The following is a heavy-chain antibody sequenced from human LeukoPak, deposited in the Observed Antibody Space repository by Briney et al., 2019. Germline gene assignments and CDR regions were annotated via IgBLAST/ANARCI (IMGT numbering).Heavy chain of an antibody. J-gene: IGHJ4*02. V-gene: IGHV3-7*03. CDR2: IKKDGSKK. CDR1: GFTFSSFW. D-gene: IGHD3-3*01. Sequence: GGSLRLSCAASGFTFSSFWMSWVRQAPGKGLEWVANIKKDGSKKYYVDCVEGRFTISRDNAKNSLYLQLDSLRVDDTAVYYCTRVFGGYDVSDYWGQGTLVTVSS. CDR3: TRVFGGYDVSDY.